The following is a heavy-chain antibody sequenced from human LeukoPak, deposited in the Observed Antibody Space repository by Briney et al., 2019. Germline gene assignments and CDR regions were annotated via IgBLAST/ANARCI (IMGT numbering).Heavy chain of an antibody. CDR3: AKDYSDSRVADVFFEY. J-gene: IGHJ4*02. CDR2: ITSGFTP. D-gene: IGHD2-15*01. CDR1: GLIFSNYA. Sequence: GGSLSLPCAASGLIFSNYAMSWVRQAPGKGLEWVSGITSGFTPHYADSVKGRFTISRDNSKNTFHLQMNSLRAEDTAVYYCAKDYSDSRVADVFFEYWGQGTLVTVSS. V-gene: IGHV3-23*01.